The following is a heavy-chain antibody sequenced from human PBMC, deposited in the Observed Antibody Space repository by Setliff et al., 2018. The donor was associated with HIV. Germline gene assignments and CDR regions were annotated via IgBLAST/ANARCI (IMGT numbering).Heavy chain of an antibody. CDR2: IYQTGNT. D-gene: IGHD3-22*01. J-gene: IGHJ4*02. V-gene: IGHV4-38-2*02. Sequence: TLSLTCSVSGYSISSGYYWGWIRQPPGKGLEWVGTIYQTGNTYYSPSLRSRVTVSMDMSRNQFSMKLNSATAADTAVYYCARQAWHYDRDGYFIDYWGQGMLVTVTS. CDR1: GYSISSGYY. CDR3: ARQAWHYDRDGYFIDY.